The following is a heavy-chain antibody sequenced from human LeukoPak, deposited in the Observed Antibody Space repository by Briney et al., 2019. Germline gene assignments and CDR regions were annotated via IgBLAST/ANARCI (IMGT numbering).Heavy chain of an antibody. CDR2: IYYSGST. Sequence: PSETLSLTCTVSGGSISSYYWSWIRQPPGKGLEWIGYIYYSGSTNYNPSLKSRVTISVDTSKNQFSLKLSSVTAADTAVYYCARDNGVDYGDPLDYWGQGTLVTVSS. CDR3: ARDNGVDYGDPLDY. J-gene: IGHJ4*02. D-gene: IGHD4-17*01. V-gene: IGHV4-59*12. CDR1: GGSISSYY.